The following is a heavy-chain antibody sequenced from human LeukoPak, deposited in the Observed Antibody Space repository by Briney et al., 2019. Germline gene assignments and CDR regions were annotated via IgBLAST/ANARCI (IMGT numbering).Heavy chain of an antibody. V-gene: IGHV3-30*02. J-gene: IGHJ4*02. Sequence: GGSLRLSCAASGFTFSSYGMHWVRQAPGKGLEWVAFIRYDGSNKYYADSVKGRFTISRDNSKNTLYLQMNSLRAEDTAVYYCAKGGLQLRFLEWSFDYWGQGTLVTVSS. CDR1: GFTFSSYG. D-gene: IGHD3-3*01. CDR2: IRYDGSNK. CDR3: AKGGLQLRFLEWSFDY.